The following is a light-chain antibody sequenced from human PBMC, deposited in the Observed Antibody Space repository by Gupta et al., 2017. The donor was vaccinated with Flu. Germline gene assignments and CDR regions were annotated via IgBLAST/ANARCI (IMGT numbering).Light chain of an antibody. Sequence: EIVLTQSPGTLSLSAGERATLPCRASQSVSSSYLAWYQQKPGQAPRLLIYGASSRATGIPDRFSGSGSGTDFTLTISRLEPEDFAVYYCQQYGSSPPETFGQGTKVEIK. V-gene: IGKV3-20*01. J-gene: IGKJ1*01. CDR1: QSVSSSY. CDR2: GAS. CDR3: QQYGSSPPET.